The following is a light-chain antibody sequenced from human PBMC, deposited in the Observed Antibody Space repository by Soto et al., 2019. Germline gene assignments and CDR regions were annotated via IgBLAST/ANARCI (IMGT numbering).Light chain of an antibody. J-gene: IGKJ1*01. Sequence: DIVMTQYPATLSVSPGERFTLSCRASQSVSSRLAWYQQKPGQSPRLLIYGASTRATGIPARFSGSGSGTEFTLTISSLQSEDFRVYYCHQYNNLWTFGQGTKVDIK. V-gene: IGKV3-15*01. CDR3: HQYNNLWT. CDR1: QSVSSR. CDR2: GAS.